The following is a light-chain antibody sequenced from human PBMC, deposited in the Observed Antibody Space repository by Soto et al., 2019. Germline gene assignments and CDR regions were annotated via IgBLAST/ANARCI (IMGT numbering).Light chain of an antibody. Sequence: DIQMTQSPSSLSASVGDRVTITCRASQSISSYLNWYQQKPGKAPKLLIYAASSLQSGVPSRFSGSGSGTDFTLTISSLRSEDFAVYYCQQYNNWPPFTFGPGTKVDIK. J-gene: IGKJ3*01. CDR3: QQYNNWPPFT. CDR2: AAS. CDR1: QSISSY. V-gene: IGKV1-39*01.